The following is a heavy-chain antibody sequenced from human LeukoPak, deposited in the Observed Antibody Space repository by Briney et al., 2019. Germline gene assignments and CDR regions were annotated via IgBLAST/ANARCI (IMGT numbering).Heavy chain of an antibody. J-gene: IGHJ4*02. Sequence: GRSLRLSCAASYFTFSNYPFHWVRQAPGKGLEWVSSISGSGSGGSTYYADSVKGRFTISRDNSKNTLYLQMNSLRAEDTAVYYCAKSGYNRFDYWGQGTLVTVSS. CDR3: AKSGYNRFDY. V-gene: IGHV3-23*01. D-gene: IGHD5-24*01. CDR2: ISGSGSGGST. CDR1: YFTFSNYP.